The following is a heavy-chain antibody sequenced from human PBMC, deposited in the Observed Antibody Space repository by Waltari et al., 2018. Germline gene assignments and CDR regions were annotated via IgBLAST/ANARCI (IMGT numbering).Heavy chain of an antibody. CDR2: IYPGDSDT. J-gene: IGHJ3*02. CDR1: GYSFTSYC. Sequence: EVQLVQSGAEVKKPGESLKISCTGSGYSFTSYCIGLGRPMPGKGLEWMGIIYPGDSDTRYSPSFQGQVTISADKSISTAYLQWSSLKASDTAMYYCARHEGKRRSDAFDIWGQGTMVTVSS. D-gene: IGHD3-10*01. CDR3: ARHEGKRRSDAFDI. V-gene: IGHV5-51*01.